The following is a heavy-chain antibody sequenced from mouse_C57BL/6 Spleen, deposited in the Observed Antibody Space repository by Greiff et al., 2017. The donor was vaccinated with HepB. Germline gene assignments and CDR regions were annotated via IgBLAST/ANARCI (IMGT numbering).Heavy chain of an antibody. Sequence: EVMLVESGGGLVQPGGSLKLSCAASGFTFSDYYMYWVRQTPEKRLEWVAYISNGGGSTYYPDTVKGRFTISRDNAKNTLYLQMSRLKSEDTAMYYCARYYYGSGFDYWGQGTTLTVSS. CDR2: ISNGGGST. J-gene: IGHJ2*01. CDR1: GFTFSDYY. CDR3: ARYYYGSGFDY. V-gene: IGHV5-12*01. D-gene: IGHD1-1*01.